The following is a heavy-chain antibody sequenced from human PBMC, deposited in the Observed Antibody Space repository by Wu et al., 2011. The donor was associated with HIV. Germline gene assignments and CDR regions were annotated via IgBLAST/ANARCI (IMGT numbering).Heavy chain of an antibody. D-gene: IGHD6-6*01. J-gene: IGHJ6*03. V-gene: IGHV1-2*02. CDR3: ARDGSSAQLDLYYNHMDV. Sequence: QVQLVQSGAEVKKPGASVKVSCKASAYIFTGYYMYWVRQAPGQGLEWMGWINPNSGGTNYAQKLQDRVTMTTDTSTSTAYMELRSLRSDDTAVYYCARDGSSAQLDLYYNHMDVWGKGTTVTVSS. CDR1: AYIFTGYY. CDR2: INPNSGGT.